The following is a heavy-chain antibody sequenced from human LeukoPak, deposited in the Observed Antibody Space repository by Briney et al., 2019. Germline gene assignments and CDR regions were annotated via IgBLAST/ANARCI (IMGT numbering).Heavy chain of an antibody. J-gene: IGHJ4*02. D-gene: IGHD1-26*01. V-gene: IGHV4-39*01. Sequence: SETLSLTCMVSGASLSTSTYYWGWVRQPPGRGREWIRYIFYTGTTYYHVSLYSRVTISTDTSKNLFSLRLNSMTAADTAVYYCANSGGYVLIDKWGQGTLVTVSS. CDR2: IFYTGTT. CDR3: ANSGGYVLIDK. CDR1: GASLSTSTYY.